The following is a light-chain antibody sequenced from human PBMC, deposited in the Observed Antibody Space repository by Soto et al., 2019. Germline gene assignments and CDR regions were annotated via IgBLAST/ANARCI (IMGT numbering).Light chain of an antibody. Sequence: AIRMTQSPSSFSASTGDRVTITCRASQGISSYLAWYQQKPGKAPKLLIYAASTLQSGVPSRFSGSGSGTDFTLTISVLQSEDCATYYCQQYYSYPQITFGQGTRLEIK. CDR3: QQYYSYPQIT. CDR1: QGISSY. CDR2: AAS. V-gene: IGKV1-8*01. J-gene: IGKJ5*01.